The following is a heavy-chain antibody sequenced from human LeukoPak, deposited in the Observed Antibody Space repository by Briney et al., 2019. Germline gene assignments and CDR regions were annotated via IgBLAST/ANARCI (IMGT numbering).Heavy chain of an antibody. CDR1: GGSISSSSYY. J-gene: IGHJ4*02. V-gene: IGHV4-39*01. CDR3: ARHSETTVTTPFDY. Sequence: SETLSLTCTVSGGSISSSSYYWGWIRQPPGKGLEWIGSIHYSGSTYYNPSLKSRVTISVDTSKNQFSLKLSSVTAADTAVYYCARHSETTVTTPFDYWGQGTLVTVSS. CDR2: IHYSGST. D-gene: IGHD4-17*01.